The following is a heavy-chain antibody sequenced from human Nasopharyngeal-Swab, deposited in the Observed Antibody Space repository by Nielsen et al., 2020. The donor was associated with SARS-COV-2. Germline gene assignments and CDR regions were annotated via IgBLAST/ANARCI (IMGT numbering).Heavy chain of an antibody. Sequence: GESLQISCAASGLTFSSYAMSWVRQAPGKGLEWVSAISGSGGSTYYADSVKGRFTISRDNSKNTLYLQMNSLRAEDTAVYYCAKDLRSSSRGGMDVWGQGTTVTVSS. CDR1: GLTFSSYA. CDR2: ISGSGGST. J-gene: IGHJ6*02. CDR3: AKDLRSSSRGGMDV. V-gene: IGHV3-23*01. D-gene: IGHD6-13*01.